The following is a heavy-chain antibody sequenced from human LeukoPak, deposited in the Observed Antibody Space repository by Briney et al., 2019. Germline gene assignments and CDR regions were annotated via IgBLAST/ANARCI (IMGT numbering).Heavy chain of an antibody. V-gene: IGHV4-34*01. CDR3: ARSRYSGYELCY. J-gene: IGHJ4*02. D-gene: IGHD5-12*01. CDR1: GGSFSGYY. CDR2: INHSGST. Sequence: PSETQSLTCAVYGGSFSGYYWSWIRQPPGKGLEWIGEINHSGSTNYNPSLKSRVTISVDTSKNQFSLKLSSVTAADTAVYYCARSRYSGYELCYWGQGTLVTVSA.